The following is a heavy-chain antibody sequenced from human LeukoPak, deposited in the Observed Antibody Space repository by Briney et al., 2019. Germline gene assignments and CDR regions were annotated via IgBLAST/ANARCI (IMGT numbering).Heavy chain of an antibody. CDR1: GGTFSSYA. CDR2: IIPIFGTA. D-gene: IGHD3-22*01. V-gene: IGHV1-69*13. CDR3: ATHYYDSSGYLNY. Sequence: SVKVSCKASGGTFSSYAISWVRQAPGQGLEWMGGIIPIFGTANYAQKSQGRVTITADESTSTAYMELSSLRSEDTAVYYCATHYYDSSGYLNYWGQGTLVTVSS. J-gene: IGHJ4*02.